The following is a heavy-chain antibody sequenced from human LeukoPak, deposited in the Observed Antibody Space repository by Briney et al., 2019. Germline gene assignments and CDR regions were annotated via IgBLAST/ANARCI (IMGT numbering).Heavy chain of an antibody. V-gene: IGHV4-39*07. CDR3: ARAGQFISARPITFDY. Sequence: SETLSLTCTVSGGSVNSSSYYWGWIRQPPGKGLEWIGNMCYSGSAYYNPSLKSRVSILVDTSKNQFSLKLSSVTAADTAVYYCARAGQFISARPITFDYWGQGSLVTVSS. D-gene: IGHD6-6*01. CDR2: MCYSGSA. CDR1: GGSVNSSSYY. J-gene: IGHJ4*02.